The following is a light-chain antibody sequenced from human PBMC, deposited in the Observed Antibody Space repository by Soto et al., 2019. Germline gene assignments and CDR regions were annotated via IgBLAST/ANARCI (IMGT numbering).Light chain of an antibody. CDR3: SSYAATNNYV. J-gene: IGLJ1*01. CDR1: SSDVGGYNF. CDR2: EVT. V-gene: IGLV2-8*01. Sequence: QSVLTHPPSASGSPGQSVTISCTGTSSDVGGYNFVSWYQQHPGKAPQLIIYEVTKRPSGVPDRFSGSKSGNTASLTVSGLQTEDEADYYCSSYAATNNYVFGSGTKVNVL.